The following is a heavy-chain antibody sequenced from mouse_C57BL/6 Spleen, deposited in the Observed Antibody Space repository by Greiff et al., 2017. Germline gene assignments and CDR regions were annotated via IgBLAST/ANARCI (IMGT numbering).Heavy chain of an antibody. CDR2: IYPRDGST. CDR3: ARTGHLLPWYFYV. V-gene: IGHV1-78*01. Sequence: VQLQQSDAELVKPGASVKISCKVSGYTFTDHTIHWMKQRPEQGLEWIGYIYPRDGSTKYNEKFKGKATLTADTSSSTAYLQLNSLTSEDSAVYFCARTGHLLPWYFYVWGTGTTVTVSS. J-gene: IGHJ1*03. CDR1: GYTFTDHT.